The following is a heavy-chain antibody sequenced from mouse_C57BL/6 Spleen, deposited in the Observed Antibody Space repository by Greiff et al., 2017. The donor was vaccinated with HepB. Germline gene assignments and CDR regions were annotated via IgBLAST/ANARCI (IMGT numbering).Heavy chain of an antibody. Sequence: VMLVESGAELARPGASVKLSCKASGYTFTSYGISWVKQRTGQGLEWIGEIYPRSGNTYYNEKFKGKATLTADKSSSTAYMELRSLTSEDSAVYFCAYYGSSYAMDYWGQGTSVTVSS. V-gene: IGHV1-81*01. J-gene: IGHJ4*01. CDR2: IYPRSGNT. CDR1: GYTFTSYG. CDR3: AYYGSSYAMDY. D-gene: IGHD1-1*01.